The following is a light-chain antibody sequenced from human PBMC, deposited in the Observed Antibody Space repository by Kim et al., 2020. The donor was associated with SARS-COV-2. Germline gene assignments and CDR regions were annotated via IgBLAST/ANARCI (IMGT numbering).Light chain of an antibody. CDR3: LLYYDDTQPNV. V-gene: IGLV7-43*01. Sequence: QAVVTQEPSLTVSPGGTVTITCAASSGEVTSGDYPSWYQQKPGQAPRALIYKTTNKHSWNPARFLGSPLGGKAALTLSGVQPEDEAEYYCLLYYDDTQPNVFGTGTKVTVL. CDR1: SGEVTSGDY. J-gene: IGLJ1*01. CDR2: KTT.